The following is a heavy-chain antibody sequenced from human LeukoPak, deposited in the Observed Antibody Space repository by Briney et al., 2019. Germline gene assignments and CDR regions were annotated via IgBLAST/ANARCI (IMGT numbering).Heavy chain of an antibody. CDR2: IYYSGST. J-gene: IGHJ3*02. D-gene: IGHD2-21*01. CDR3: ARASPADYCGGDCYSRMGAFDI. V-gene: IGHV4-59*01. Sequence: SEALSLTCTVSGGSISSYYWSWIRQPPGKGLEWIGYIYYSGSTNYNPSLKSRVTISVDTSKNQFSLKLSSVTAADTAVYYCARASPADYCGGDCYSRMGAFDIWGQGTMVTVSS. CDR1: GGSISSYY.